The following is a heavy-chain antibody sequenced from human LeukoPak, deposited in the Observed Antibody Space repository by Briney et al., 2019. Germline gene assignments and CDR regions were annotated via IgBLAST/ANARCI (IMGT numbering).Heavy chain of an antibody. CDR1: GFTFSSYA. CDR2: ISGSGGST. Sequence: GGSLRLSCAASGFTFSSYAMSWVRQAPGKGLEWVSAISGSGGSTYYADSVKGRFTISRDNAKNSLYLQMNSLRAEDTAVYYCARVRQLDFDYWGQGTLVTVSS. V-gene: IGHV3-23*01. D-gene: IGHD6-13*01. J-gene: IGHJ4*02. CDR3: ARVRQLDFDY.